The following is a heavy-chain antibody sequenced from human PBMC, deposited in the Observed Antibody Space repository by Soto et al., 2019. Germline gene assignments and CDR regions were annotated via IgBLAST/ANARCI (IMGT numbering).Heavy chain of an antibody. J-gene: IGHJ6*03. D-gene: IGHD3-16*02. V-gene: IGHV4-59*08. CDR3: ARSGGDYDYIWGSYRSPGYYMDV. CDR2: IYYSGGT. CDR1: GGSISSYY. Sequence: SETLSLTCTVSGGSISSYYWSWIRQPPGKGLEWIGYIYYSGGTNYNPSLKSRVTISVDTSKNQFSLKLSSVTAADTAVYYCARSGGDYDYIWGSYRSPGYYMDVSGKATTVTGSS.